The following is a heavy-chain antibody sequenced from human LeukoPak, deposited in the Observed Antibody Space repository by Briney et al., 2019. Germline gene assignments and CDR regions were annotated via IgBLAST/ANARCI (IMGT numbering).Heavy chain of an antibody. V-gene: IGHV4-34*01. D-gene: IGHD1-26*01. CDR1: GGSFSGYY. CDR3: AVSLVGATPFDY. Sequence: PSETLSLTCAVYGGSFSGYYWSWIRQPPGKGLEWIGEISHSGSTNYNPSLKSRVTISVDTTKNQFSLKLMSVTAADTAVYYCAVSLVGATPFDYWGQGTLVTVSS. CDR2: ISHSGST. J-gene: IGHJ4*02.